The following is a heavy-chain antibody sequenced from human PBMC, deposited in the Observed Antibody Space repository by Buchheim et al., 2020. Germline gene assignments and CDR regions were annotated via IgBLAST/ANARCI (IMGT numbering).Heavy chain of an antibody. Sequence: EVQLVESGGGLIQPGGSLRLSCAASGFTVSSNYMSWVRQAPGKGLEWVSVIYSGGSTYYADSVKGRFTISRDNSKNTLYLQMNSLRAEDTAVYYCASRYYYDSSGYYYENDYWGQGTL. D-gene: IGHD3-22*01. CDR1: GFTVSSNY. V-gene: IGHV3-53*01. J-gene: IGHJ4*02. CDR3: ASRYYYDSSGYYYENDY. CDR2: IYSGGST.